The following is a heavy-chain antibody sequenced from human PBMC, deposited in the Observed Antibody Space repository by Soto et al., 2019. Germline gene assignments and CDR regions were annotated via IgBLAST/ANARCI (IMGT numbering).Heavy chain of an antibody. J-gene: IGHJ6*01. CDR2: ISGSGGST. Sequence: PGGALRLSCAASGITFSSYAMIWVRQAPGKGLEWVSAISGSGGSTYYADSVKGRVTISRDNSKNTLYLQMSSLRAEDTGVYYCAKDGSVTVTGVVITHYGMDVRGQGTTGTVSS. CDR3: AKDGSVTVTGVVITHYGMDV. D-gene: IGHD3-22*01. V-gene: IGHV3-23*01. CDR1: GITFSSYA.